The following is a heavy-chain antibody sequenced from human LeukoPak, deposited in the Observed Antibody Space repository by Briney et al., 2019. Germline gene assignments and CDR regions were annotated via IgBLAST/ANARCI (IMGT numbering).Heavy chain of an antibody. CDR2: IYYSGST. CDR3: ARASRDYYYYYMDV. CDR1: GGSISSHY. V-gene: IGHV4-59*11. Sequence: SETLSLTCTVSGGSISSHYWSWIRQPPGKGLEWIGYIYYSGSTNYNPSLKSRVTISVDTSKNQFSLKLSSVIAADTAVYYCARASRDYYYYYMDVWGKGTTVTVSS. J-gene: IGHJ6*03.